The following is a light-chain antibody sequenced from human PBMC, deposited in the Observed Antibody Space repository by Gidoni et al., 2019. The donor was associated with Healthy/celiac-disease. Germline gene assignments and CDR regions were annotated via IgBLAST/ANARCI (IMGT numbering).Light chain of an antibody. V-gene: IGKV4-1*01. CDR1: QSVLYSSNNKNY. CDR3: QQYYSTPQT. Sequence: DIVMTQSPDSLAVSLGERATINCKSSQSVLYSSNNKNYLAWYQQKPGQPPKLLIYCASTRESGVPDRFGGSGSGTDFTLTISSLQAEDVAVYYCQQYYSTPQTFGQGTKVEIK. CDR2: CAS. J-gene: IGKJ1*01.